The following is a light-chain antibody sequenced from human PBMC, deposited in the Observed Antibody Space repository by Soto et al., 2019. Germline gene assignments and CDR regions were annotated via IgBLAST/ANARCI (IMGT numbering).Light chain of an antibody. V-gene: IGKV3-11*01. CDR1: QSVSSY. CDR2: DAS. CDR3: QQRSNWPRT. Sequence: EIVLTQSPATLSLSPGERATLSCRASQSVSSYLAWYQQKPGQAPRLLIYDASNKATGIPARFSGSGSWTDFTLTISSLEPEDFAVYYCQQRSNWPRTFGQGTKVEIK. J-gene: IGKJ1*01.